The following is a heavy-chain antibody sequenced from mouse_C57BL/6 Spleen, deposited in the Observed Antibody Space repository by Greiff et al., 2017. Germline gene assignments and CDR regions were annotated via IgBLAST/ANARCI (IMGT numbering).Heavy chain of an antibody. CDR2: IYPSDSET. Sequence: QVQLQQPGAELVRPGSSVKLSCKASGYTFTSYWMDWVKQRPGQGLEWIGNIYPSDSETHYNQKFKDKATLTVEQSSSTAYMQLSSLTSEDSAVYYCARGDGSSSWYFDVWGTGTTVTVSS. CDR3: ARGDGSSSWYFDV. D-gene: IGHD1-1*01. CDR1: GYTFTSYW. V-gene: IGHV1-61*01. J-gene: IGHJ1*03.